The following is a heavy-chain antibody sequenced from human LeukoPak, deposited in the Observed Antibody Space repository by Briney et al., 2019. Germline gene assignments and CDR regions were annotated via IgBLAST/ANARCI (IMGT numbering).Heavy chain of an antibody. CDR3: ARGSGGYSYGSLDY. Sequence: GGSLRLSCAASGFTFSSYSMNWVRQAPGKGLEWVSRINSDGSSTSYVDSVKGRFTISRDNAKNTLYLQMNSLRAEDMAVYYCARGSGGYSYGSLDYWGQGTLVTVSS. D-gene: IGHD5-18*01. V-gene: IGHV3-74*01. CDR1: GFTFSSYS. CDR2: INSDGSST. J-gene: IGHJ4*02.